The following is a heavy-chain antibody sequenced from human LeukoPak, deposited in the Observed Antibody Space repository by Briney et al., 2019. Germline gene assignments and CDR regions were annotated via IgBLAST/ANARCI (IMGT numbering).Heavy chain of an antibody. Sequence: PGGSLRLSCAASGFTFTGYAMSCVRQAPGKGLEWVSGISGSGGSTYYAESVKGRFTISRDNSKNTLYLQMDSLRAEDTTVYYCAKDHDSSEVPHDCDYWGQGTLVTVSS. CDR3: AKDHDSSEVPHDCDY. CDR1: GFTFTGYA. J-gene: IGHJ4*02. CDR2: ISGSGGST. D-gene: IGHD3-22*01. V-gene: IGHV3-23*01.